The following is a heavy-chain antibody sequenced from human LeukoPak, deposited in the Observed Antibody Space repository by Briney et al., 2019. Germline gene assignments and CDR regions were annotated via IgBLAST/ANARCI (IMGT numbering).Heavy chain of an antibody. J-gene: IGHJ4*02. CDR3: ARGKGVYINSWFYCDY. CDR2: ISAYNGNT. Sequence: ASVKVSCKASGYTFTTYGITWVRQAPGQGLEWMGWISAYNGNTNYAQRLQGRVTMTTDTSTSTAYMELRSLRSDDTAVYYCARGKGVYINSWFYCDYWGQGTLVTVSS. CDR1: GYTFTTYG. V-gene: IGHV1-18*01. D-gene: IGHD6-13*01.